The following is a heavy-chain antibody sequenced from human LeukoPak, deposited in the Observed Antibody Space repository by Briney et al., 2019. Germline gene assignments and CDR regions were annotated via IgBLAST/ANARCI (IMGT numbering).Heavy chain of an antibody. V-gene: IGHV4-61*02. Sequence: SETLSLTCTVSGGSISSGSYYWSWIRQPAGKGLEWIGRIYTSGSTNYNPSLKSRVTISVDTSKNQFSLKLSSVTAADTAVYYCARLNYDILTGSNAFDYWGQGTLVTASS. J-gene: IGHJ4*02. CDR1: GGSISSGSYY. D-gene: IGHD3-9*01. CDR2: IYTSGST. CDR3: ARLNYDILTGSNAFDY.